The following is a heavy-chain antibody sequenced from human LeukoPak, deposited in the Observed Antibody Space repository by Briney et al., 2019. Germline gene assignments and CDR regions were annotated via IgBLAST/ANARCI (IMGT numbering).Heavy chain of an antibody. D-gene: IGHD3-3*01. CDR3: AKVPQDFWSGYYNPYYFDY. CDR2: ISGSGGST. J-gene: IGHJ4*02. V-gene: IGHV3-23*01. CDR1: GGSFSGYY. Sequence: ETLSLTCAVYGGSFSGYYWSWVRQAPGKGLEWVSAISGSGGSTYYADSVKGRFTISRDNSKNTLYLQMNSLRAEDTAVYYCAKVPQDFWSGYYNPYYFDYWGQGTLVTVSS.